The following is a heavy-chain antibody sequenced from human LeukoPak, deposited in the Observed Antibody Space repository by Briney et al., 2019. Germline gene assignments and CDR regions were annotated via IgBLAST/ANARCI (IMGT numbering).Heavy chain of an antibody. V-gene: IGHV4-4*02. D-gene: IGHD6-19*01. CDR1: GVSISSSNW. Sequence: KPSETLSLTCAVSGVSISSSNWWSWVRQPPGKGLEWIGEIYHSGSTNYNPSLKSRVTISVDESKNQFSLKLSSVTAADTAVYYCARDDSSGWYPTGYFDYWGQGTLVTVSS. CDR3: ARDDSSGWYPTGYFDY. J-gene: IGHJ4*02. CDR2: IYHSGST.